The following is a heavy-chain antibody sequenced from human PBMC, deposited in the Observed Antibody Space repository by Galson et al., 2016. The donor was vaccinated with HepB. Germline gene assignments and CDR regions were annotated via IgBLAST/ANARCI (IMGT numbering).Heavy chain of an antibody. Sequence: SLRLSCAASGFTFSSYWIHWVRQAPGKGLEWVSRIRNDETTSVIGRFTISRDNAKNTLYLEMNSLRAEVTAVYYCARDGGLGTPFDCWGQGTLVTVSS. D-gene: IGHD1-7*01. V-gene: IGHV3-74*01. CDR2: IRND. J-gene: IGHJ4*02. CDR1: GFTFSSYW. CDR3: ARDGGLGTPFDC.